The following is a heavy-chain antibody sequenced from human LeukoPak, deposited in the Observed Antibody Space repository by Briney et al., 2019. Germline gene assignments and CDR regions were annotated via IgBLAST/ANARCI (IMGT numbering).Heavy chain of an antibody. D-gene: IGHD6-6*01. CDR3: TTDMTARHH. CDR2: VKSKTNGGAT. J-gene: IGHJ5*02. V-gene: IGHV3-15*01. Sequence: PGGSLRLSCAASGFTFTNAWMTWVRQAPGKGLEWVGRVKSKTNGGATDYAAPVKGRFTISRDDSKNTLYLQMNNLKTEDTAVYYCTTDMTARHHWGQGTLVTVSS. CDR1: GFTFTNAW.